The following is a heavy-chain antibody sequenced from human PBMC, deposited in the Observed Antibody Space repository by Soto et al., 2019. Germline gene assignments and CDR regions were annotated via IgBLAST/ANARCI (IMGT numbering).Heavy chain of an antibody. CDR2: ISWNSGSI. Sequence: GGSLRLSCAASGFTFDDYAMHWVRQAPGKGLEWVSGISWNSGSIGYADSVKGRFTISRDNAKNSLYLQMNSLRAEDTALYYCAKAGYHYYYYGMDVWGQGTTVTVSS. CDR3: AKAGYHYYYYGMDV. CDR1: GFTFDDYA. V-gene: IGHV3-9*01. J-gene: IGHJ6*02. D-gene: IGHD5-12*01.